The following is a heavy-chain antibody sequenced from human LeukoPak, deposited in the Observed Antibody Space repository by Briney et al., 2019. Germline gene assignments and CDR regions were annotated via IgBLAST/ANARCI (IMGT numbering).Heavy chain of an antibody. CDR3: ASLAVAGLSEGY. Sequence: SETLSLTCTVSGGSISSDSYYWAWIRQPPGKGLEWIASTYYSGSTYYNPSLKSRVTISVDTSRNQFSLKLSSVTAADTVVYYCASLAVAGLSEGYWGQGTLVIVSS. CDR2: TYYSGST. CDR1: GGSISSDSYY. D-gene: IGHD6-19*01. V-gene: IGHV4-39*01. J-gene: IGHJ4*02.